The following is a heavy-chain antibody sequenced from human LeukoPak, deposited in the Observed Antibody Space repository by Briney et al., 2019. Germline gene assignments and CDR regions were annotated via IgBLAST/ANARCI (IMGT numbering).Heavy chain of an antibody. CDR1: GGSISSSSYY. Sequence: SETLSLTCTVSGGSISSSSYYWGWIRQPPGKGLEWIGSIYYSGSTYYNPSLKSRVTISVDTSKNQFSLKLSSVTAADTAVYYCAGDDSRGWYGGGYWGQGTLVTVSS. CDR2: IYYSGST. V-gene: IGHV4-39*07. D-gene: IGHD6-19*01. J-gene: IGHJ4*02. CDR3: AGDDSRGWYGGGY.